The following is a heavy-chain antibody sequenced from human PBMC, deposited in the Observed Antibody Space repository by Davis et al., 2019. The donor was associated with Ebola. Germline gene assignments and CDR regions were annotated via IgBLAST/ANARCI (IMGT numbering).Heavy chain of an antibody. D-gene: IGHD3-10*01. CDR3: AKDLTSYYGSGDFFDY. CDR1: GFLFSSYA. CDR2: ISASGGAT. Sequence: GESLKISCAASGFLFSSYAMSWVRQASGRGLEWVSSISASGGATFYADSVKGRIVMSRDNSNDTLYLRMNNLRAEDTAIYHCAKDLTSYYGSGDFFDYWGQGILVTVSS. V-gene: IGHV3-23*01. J-gene: IGHJ4*02.